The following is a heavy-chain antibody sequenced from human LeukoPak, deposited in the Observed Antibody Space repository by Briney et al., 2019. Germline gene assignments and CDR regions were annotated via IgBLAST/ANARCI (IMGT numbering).Heavy chain of an antibody. CDR1: GFIFSRYT. J-gene: IGHJ4*02. D-gene: IGHD6-13*01. CDR3: ARDITSARPRDFDH. Sequence: GGSLRLSCAASGFIFSRYTMNWVRQAPGKGLEWIAFISSTSSTIYYADSVKGRFTISRDNAKSSLYLQMNSLRAEDTAIYYCARDITSARPRDFDHWGQGTLVTVSS. CDR2: ISSTSSTI. V-gene: IGHV3-48*04.